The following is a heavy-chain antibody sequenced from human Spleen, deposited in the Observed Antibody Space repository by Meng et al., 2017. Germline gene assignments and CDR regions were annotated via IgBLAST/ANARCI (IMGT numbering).Heavy chain of an antibody. CDR1: GFLFSSYG. D-gene: IGHD2/OR15-2a*01. V-gene: IGHV3-30*03. Sequence: GESLKISCAASGFLFSSYGMHWVRQAPGKGLEWVAIILYDGSKEYYADSVKGRFTISRENSKNSLYLQMNNLRAEDTAVYYCARELVLRNDKAFDYWGQGTLVTVSS. J-gene: IGHJ4*02. CDR3: ARELVLRNDKAFDY. CDR2: ILYDGSKE.